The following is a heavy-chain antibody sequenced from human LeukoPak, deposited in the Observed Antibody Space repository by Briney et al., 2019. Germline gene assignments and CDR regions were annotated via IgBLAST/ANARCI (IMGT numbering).Heavy chain of an antibody. CDR3: AKDRPNYYDSSGLDY. Sequence: GRSLRLSCAASGFTFTSYGMHWVRQAQGKGLEWVAVISYDGSNKYYADSVKGPFTISRDNSKNTLYLQMNSLRAEDTAVYYCAKDRPNYYDSSGLDYWGQGTLVTVSS. V-gene: IGHV3-30*18. D-gene: IGHD3-22*01. J-gene: IGHJ4*02. CDR1: GFTFTSYG. CDR2: ISYDGSNK.